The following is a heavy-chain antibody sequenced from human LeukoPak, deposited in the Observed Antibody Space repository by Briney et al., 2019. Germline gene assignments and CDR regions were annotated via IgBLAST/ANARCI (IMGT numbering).Heavy chain of an antibody. CDR1: GFPFSDAR. D-gene: IGHD3-16*01. J-gene: IGHJ4*02. Sequence: GGSLTLSCAASGFPFSDARMSGVRQAPGKALEWVGRIESKTDSGTTEYAAPVKDRFTISRDDSKNTLYLQMNSLKTEDTAVYYCTRDEGDDYFDNWGQGTLVTVSS. V-gene: IGHV3-15*04. CDR2: IESKTDSGTT. CDR3: TRDEGDDYFDN.